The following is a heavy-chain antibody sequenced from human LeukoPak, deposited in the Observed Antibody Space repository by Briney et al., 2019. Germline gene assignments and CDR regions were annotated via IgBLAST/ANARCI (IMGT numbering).Heavy chain of an antibody. D-gene: IGHD3-3*01. CDR2: ISSSGSTT. CDR1: GFTFSSYE. Sequence: GGSLRLSCAASGFTFSSYEMNWVRQAPGKGLEWVSYISSSGSTTHYADSVKGRFTISRDNAKNSLYLQMNSLRAEDTAVYYCAKGEFWSGPSHFEFWGQGTLVTVSS. J-gene: IGHJ4*02. CDR3: AKGEFWSGPSHFEF. V-gene: IGHV3-48*03.